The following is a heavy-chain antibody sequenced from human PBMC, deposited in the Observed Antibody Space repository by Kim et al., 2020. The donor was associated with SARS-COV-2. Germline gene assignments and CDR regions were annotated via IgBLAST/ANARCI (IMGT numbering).Heavy chain of an antibody. CDR2: IRSTSSSDI. Sequence: GGSLRLSCAASGFTFSSYSMNWVRQAPGKGLEWVSSIRSTSSSDIDYADSVKGRFTISRDNAKNSLYLQMNSLRAEDTAVYYCARVMSSWSLYGGDYYYGMDVWGQGTTVTVSS. D-gene: IGHD6-13*01. CDR1: GFTFSSYS. J-gene: IGHJ6*02. V-gene: IGHV3-21*01. CDR3: ARVMSSWSLYGGDYYYGMDV.